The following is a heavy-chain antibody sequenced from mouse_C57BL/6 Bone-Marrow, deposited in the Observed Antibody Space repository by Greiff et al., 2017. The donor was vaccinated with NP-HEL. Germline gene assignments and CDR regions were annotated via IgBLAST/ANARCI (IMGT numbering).Heavy chain of an antibody. CDR2: IDPENGDT. Sequence: VQLQQSGAELVRPGASVKLSCTASGFNIKDDYMHWVKQRPEQGLEWIGWIDPENGDTEYASKFQGKATITADTSSNTAYLQLSSLTSEDTAVYYCTTPYYCGSAYWGQGTLVTVSA. CDR3: TTPYYCGSAY. CDR1: GFNIKDDY. J-gene: IGHJ3*01. V-gene: IGHV14-4*01. D-gene: IGHD1-1*01.